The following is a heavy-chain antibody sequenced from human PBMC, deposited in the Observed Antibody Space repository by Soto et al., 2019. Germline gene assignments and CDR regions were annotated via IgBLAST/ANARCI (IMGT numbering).Heavy chain of an antibody. CDR2: IYYRGST. CDR1: GGSLSDYY. CDR3: ARLGCSGGSCAFDP. V-gene: IGHV4-59*08. D-gene: IGHD2-15*01. Sequence: SETLSLTCSVSGGSLSDYYWSWIRQPPGKGLELIGYIYYRGSTNYNPALKSRVTISVDTSKNQFSLKLSSVTAADTAVYYCARLGCSGGSCAFDPWGQGALVTVSS. J-gene: IGHJ5*02.